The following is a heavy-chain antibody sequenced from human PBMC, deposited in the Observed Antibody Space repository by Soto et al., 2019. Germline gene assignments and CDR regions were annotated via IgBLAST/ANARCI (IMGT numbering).Heavy chain of an antibody. CDR1: GFNCGNYA. V-gene: IGHV3-9*01. J-gene: IGHJ4*02. D-gene: IGHD6-25*01. CDR2: VNWNSDKV. Sequence: VLLVESGGGLVQPGGSLRLSCAGSGFNCGNYAMHWVRQAPGKGLEWVAAVNWNSDKVAYAGSVLGRFTIFRDSAKHSLPLQMNDLPPEDTALYYCAQDKGGTPSYIDAWGQGILVTVSS. CDR3: AQDKGGTPSYIDA.